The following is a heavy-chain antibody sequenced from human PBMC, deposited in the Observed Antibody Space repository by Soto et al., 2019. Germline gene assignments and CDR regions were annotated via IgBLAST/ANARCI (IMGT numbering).Heavy chain of an antibody. CDR2: IYYSGST. CDR1: GGSISSSSYY. D-gene: IGHD3-10*01. V-gene: IGHV4-39*01. J-gene: IGHJ6*02. Sequence: SETLSLTCTVSGGSISSSSYYWGWIRQPPGKGLEWIGSIYYSGSTYYNPSLKSRVTISVDTSKNQFSLKLSSVTAADTAVYYCARQGTVLWFGELLTYYGMDVWGQGTTVTVSS. CDR3: ARQGTVLWFGELLTYYGMDV.